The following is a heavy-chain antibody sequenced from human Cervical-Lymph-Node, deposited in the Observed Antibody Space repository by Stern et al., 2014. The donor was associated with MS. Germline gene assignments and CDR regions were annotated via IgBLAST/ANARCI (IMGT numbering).Heavy chain of an antibody. CDR1: GFTFSSYG. D-gene: IGHD2-8*01. CDR2: ISYDGNHN. CDR3: ARYYEDTSMLFDH. Sequence: VQLVESGGAVVQPGRSLRLSCAASGFTFSSYGMHWVRQAPGKGLEWVTVISYDGNHNYYAASVKGRLTISRDNSKNTLHLQMNSVTPDDTAIYYCARYYEDTSMLFDHWGQGTLVTVSS. J-gene: IGHJ4*02. V-gene: IGHV3-30*03.